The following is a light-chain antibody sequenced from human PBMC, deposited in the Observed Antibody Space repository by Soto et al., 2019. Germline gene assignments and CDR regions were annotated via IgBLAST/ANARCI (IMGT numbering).Light chain of an antibody. V-gene: IGKV3-11*01. CDR1: QSFSSY. CDR3: QQRSNWPPTWT. J-gene: IGKJ1*01. CDR2: DAS. Sequence: EIVLTQSPATLSLSPGERATLSCRASQSFSSYLAWYQQKPGQAPRLLIYDASNRATGIPARFSGSGSGTDFTLPISSLEPEDFAVYDCQQRSNWPPTWTFGQGTKVEIK.